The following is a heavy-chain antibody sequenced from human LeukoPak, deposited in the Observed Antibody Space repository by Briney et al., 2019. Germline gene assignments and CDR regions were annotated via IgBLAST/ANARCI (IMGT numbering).Heavy chain of an antibody. CDR3: AREPTRRFGDPYYFDY. J-gene: IGHJ4*02. CDR1: GGTFSSYA. Sequence: AASVKVSCKASGGTFSSYAISWVRQAPGQGLEWMGRIIPILGIANYAQKFQGRVTITADKSTSTAYMELSSLRSEDTAVYYCAREPTRRFGDPYYFDYWGQGTLVTVSS. V-gene: IGHV1-69*04. CDR2: IIPILGIA. D-gene: IGHD3-10*01.